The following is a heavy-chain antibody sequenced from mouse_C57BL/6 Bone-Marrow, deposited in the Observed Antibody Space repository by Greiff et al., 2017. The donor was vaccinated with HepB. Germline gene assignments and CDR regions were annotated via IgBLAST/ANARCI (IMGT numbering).Heavy chain of an antibody. CDR2: IHPSDSDT. V-gene: IGHV1-74*01. CDR3: AILHGYDVDYAMDY. Sequence: QVQLQQSGAELVKPGASVKVSCKASGYTFTSYWMHWVKQRPGQGLEWIGRIHPSDSDTNYNQKFKGKATLTVDKSSSTAYMQLSSLTSEDSAVYYCAILHGYDVDYAMDYWGQGTSVTVSS. CDR1: GYTFTSYW. J-gene: IGHJ4*01. D-gene: IGHD2-2*01.